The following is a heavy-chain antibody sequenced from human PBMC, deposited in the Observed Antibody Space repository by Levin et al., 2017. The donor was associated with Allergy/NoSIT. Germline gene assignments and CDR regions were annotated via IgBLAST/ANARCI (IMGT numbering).Heavy chain of an antibody. J-gene: IGHJ4*02. CDR3: ARDPGAIAAAGIDH. CDR1: GYSFLDYF. V-gene: IGHV1-2*02. D-gene: IGHD6-13*01. CDR2: INPKSGRT. Sequence: PGGSLRLSCKTSGYSFLDYFMHWVRQAPGQGLEWMGWINPKSGRTNSAPKFQGRVTVTRDTSISTVYMEVSRLRSDDTAVYYCARDPGAIAAAGIDHWGQGTLVTVSS.